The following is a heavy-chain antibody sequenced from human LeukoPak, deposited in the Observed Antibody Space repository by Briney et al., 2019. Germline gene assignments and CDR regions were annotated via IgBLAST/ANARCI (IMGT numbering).Heavy chain of an antibody. V-gene: IGHV3-7*01. CDR3: ARRGGSSSRRSPIDY. CDR1: GFTFSDYW. Sequence: GGSLRLSCTASGFTFSDYWMTWVRQAPGKGPEWVANIKQDGSQRYYVDSVRGRFTISRDNAKNPLFLQMNGLRAEDTAVYYCARRGGSSSRRSPIDYWGQGTLVTVSS. CDR2: IKQDGSQR. D-gene: IGHD6-6*01. J-gene: IGHJ4*02.